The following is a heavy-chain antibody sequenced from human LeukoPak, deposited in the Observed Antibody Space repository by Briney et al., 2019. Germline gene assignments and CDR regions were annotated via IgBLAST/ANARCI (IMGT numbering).Heavy chain of an antibody. Sequence: ASVKVSCKASGYTFTGYYMHWVRQAPGQGLEWMGWINPNSGGTNYAQEFQGRVTMTRDTSISTAYMELSRLRSDDTAVYYCARVGKYYDSSGPLFDYWGQGTLVTVSS. V-gene: IGHV1-2*02. J-gene: IGHJ4*02. CDR2: INPNSGGT. CDR3: ARVGKYYDSSGPLFDY. CDR1: GYTFTGYY. D-gene: IGHD3-22*01.